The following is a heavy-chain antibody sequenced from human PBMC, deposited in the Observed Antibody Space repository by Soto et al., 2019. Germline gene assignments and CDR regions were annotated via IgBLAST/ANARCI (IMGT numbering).Heavy chain of an antibody. CDR3: ASVHSSSYPYFEY. V-gene: IGHV3-66*01. J-gene: IGHJ4*02. CDR1: ELNVSSYD. D-gene: IGHD6-13*01. Sequence: GGARILYCPCSELNVSSYDMGWVSLAPGKGLEWISVLYSAGSAGFADSVKRRFTISRDNSKNTLYLQMSSLRAEDTAVYHCASVHSSSYPYFEYWGQGTLVPGSS. CDR2: LYSAGSA.